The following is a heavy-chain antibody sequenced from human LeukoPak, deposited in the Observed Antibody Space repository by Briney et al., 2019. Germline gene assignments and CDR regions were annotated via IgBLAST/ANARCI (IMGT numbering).Heavy chain of an antibody. Sequence: PGESSPISCKGSGYRFSTYCIAWVRQMPGKGLEWMGIIYPGDSDTRYSPSFQGQVTISADKSVNTAYLQWSSLKASDTAMYYCARPNITSYYESRGYDAFFVRGQGTMVTVYS. CDR3: ARPNITSYYESRGYDAFFV. CDR2: IYPGDSDT. D-gene: IGHD3-22*01. CDR1: GYRFSTYC. J-gene: IGHJ3*01. V-gene: IGHV5-51*01.